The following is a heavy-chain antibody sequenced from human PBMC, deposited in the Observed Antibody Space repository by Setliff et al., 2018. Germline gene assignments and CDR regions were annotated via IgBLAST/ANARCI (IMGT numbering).Heavy chain of an antibody. D-gene: IGHD6-19*01. CDR1: GGSISSYY. CDR2: IYIGGSA. Sequence: KTSETLSLTCTVSGGSISSYYWSWIRQPAGKGLEWIGHIYIGGSANYNPSLKSRVTMSIDTSKNQFSLKLNSVTAADMAVYYCAREQWLDPPGYYYTDVWAKGTTVTVSS. CDR3: AREQWLDPPGYYYTDV. J-gene: IGHJ6*03. V-gene: IGHV4-4*07.